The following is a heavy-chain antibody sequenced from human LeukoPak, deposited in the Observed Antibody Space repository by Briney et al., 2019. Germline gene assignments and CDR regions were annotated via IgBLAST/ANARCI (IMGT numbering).Heavy chain of an antibody. J-gene: IGHJ5*02. CDR2: IYTSGST. Sequence: PSETLSLTCTVSGGSISSYYWSWIRQPAGKGLEWIGRIYTSGSTNYNPSLKSRVTMSVDTSKNQFSLKLSSVTAADTAVYYCARGQGTWSPYNWFDPWGQGTLVTVSS. D-gene: IGHD3-3*01. CDR3: ARGQGTWSPYNWFDP. V-gene: IGHV4-4*07. CDR1: GGSISSYY.